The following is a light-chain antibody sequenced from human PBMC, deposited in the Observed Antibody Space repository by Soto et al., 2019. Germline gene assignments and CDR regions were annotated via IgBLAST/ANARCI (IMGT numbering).Light chain of an antibody. CDR1: QSVSSY. CDR3: HQRRNWPRT. CDR2: DAS. V-gene: IGKV3-11*01. Sequence: EIVLTQSPATLSLSPGERATLSCRASQSVSSYLDWFQQKPGQAPRLLIYDASNRATGIPARFSGSGSGTDFTLTISSLEPEDFAVYYCHQRRNWPRTFGQGTKVDIK. J-gene: IGKJ1*01.